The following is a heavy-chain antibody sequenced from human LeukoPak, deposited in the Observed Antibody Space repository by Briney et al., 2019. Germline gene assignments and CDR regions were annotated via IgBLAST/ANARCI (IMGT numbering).Heavy chain of an antibody. J-gene: IGHJ4*02. V-gene: IGHV1-18*01. D-gene: IGHD3-16*01. CDR1: GYTFTNCG. CDR2: ISIYNGNT. CDR3: ARDNAYYPFDY. Sequence: ASVKVSCKASGYTFTNCGISWVRQAPGQGLEWMGWISIYNGNTNYAQKLQGRVTMTTDTSTSTAYMELRSLRSDDTAVYYCARDNAYYPFDYWGQGTLVTVSS.